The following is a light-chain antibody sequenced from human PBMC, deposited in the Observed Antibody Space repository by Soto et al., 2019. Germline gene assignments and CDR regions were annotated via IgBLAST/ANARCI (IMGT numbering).Light chain of an antibody. CDR3: QHYSNWPPT. Sequence: EVVMTQSTATLSVSPGERATLSCRASQNVHSNIAWYQQKPGQAPSLLISYASTRATGIPTRFSGSGSGTEFPLTISSLQSEDFGVYYCQHYSNWPPTFGPGTKVEIK. CDR2: YAS. J-gene: IGKJ3*01. CDR1: QNVHSN. V-gene: IGKV3-15*01.